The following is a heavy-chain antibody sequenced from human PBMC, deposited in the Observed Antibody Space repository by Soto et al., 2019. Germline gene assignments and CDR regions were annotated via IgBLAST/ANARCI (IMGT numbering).Heavy chain of an antibody. CDR3: ARGIVPDYVWGSYRYNWFDP. J-gene: IGHJ5*02. CDR1: GYTFTGYY. D-gene: IGHD3-16*02. V-gene: IGHV1-2*04. CDR2: INPNSGGT. Sequence: ASVKVSCKASGYTFTGYYMHWVRQAPGQGLEWMGWINPNSGGTNYAQKFQGWVTMTRDTYISTAHMELSRLRSDDTAVYYCARGIVPDYVWGSYRYNWFDPWGQATLVTVSS.